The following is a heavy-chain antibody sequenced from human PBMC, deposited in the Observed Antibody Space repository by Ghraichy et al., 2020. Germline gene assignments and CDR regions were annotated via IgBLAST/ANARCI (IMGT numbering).Heavy chain of an antibody. Sequence: GGSLRLSCTASGFTFGDYAMSWFRQAPGKGLEWVGFIRSKAYGGTTEYAASVKGRFTISRDDSKSIAYLQMNSLKTEDTAVYYCTRERHDSSGYYSFLFAFDIWGQGTMVTVSS. V-gene: IGHV3-49*03. CDR1: GFTFGDYA. D-gene: IGHD3-22*01. J-gene: IGHJ3*02. CDR3: TRERHDSSGYYSFLFAFDI. CDR2: IRSKAYGGTT.